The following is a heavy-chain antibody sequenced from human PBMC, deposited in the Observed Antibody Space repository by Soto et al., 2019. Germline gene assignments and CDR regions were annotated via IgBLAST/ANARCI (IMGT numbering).Heavy chain of an antibody. CDR1: GFTFSGHY. CDR3: TGISSTYFSDY. D-gene: IGHD2-2*01. Sequence: EVQVVQSGGGLVQPGGSLRLSCAASGFTFSGHYMDWVRQPPGKGLEWVGRARNKPNNYPKEYAASVKGRFIISKDDSKNSLYLQMNSLTTEDTALYYCTGISSTYFSDYWGQGTLVTVSS. J-gene: IGHJ4*02. V-gene: IGHV3-72*01. CDR2: ARNKPNNYPK.